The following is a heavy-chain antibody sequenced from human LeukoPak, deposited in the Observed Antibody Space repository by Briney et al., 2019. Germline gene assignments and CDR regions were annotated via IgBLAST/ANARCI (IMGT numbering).Heavy chain of an antibody. Sequence: GESLKISCKGSGYSFTSYWIGWVRQMPGKGLEWMGIIYPGDSDTRYSPSFQGQVTISADKSISTAYLQWSSLKASDTAMYYCASRPWYGGNSGSIDAFDIWGQGTMVTVSS. CDR1: GYSFTSYW. CDR2: IYPGDSDT. V-gene: IGHV5-51*01. J-gene: IGHJ3*02. D-gene: IGHD4-23*01. CDR3: ASRPWYGGNSGSIDAFDI.